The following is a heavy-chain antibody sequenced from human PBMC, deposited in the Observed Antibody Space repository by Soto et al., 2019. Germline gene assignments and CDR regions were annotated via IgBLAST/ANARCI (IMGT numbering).Heavy chain of an antibody. J-gene: IGHJ5*02. CDR1: GSTFPSYR. CDR2: ISAYNGNT. V-gene: IGHV1-18*01. CDR3: AREWTYYDFWSGYPGRNWFDP. Sequence: ASVKVSCTTSGSTFPSYRISWVRQAPGQWLEWMGWISAYNGNTSYAQKLQGRVTMTTDTSTSTAYMELRSLRSDDTAVYYCAREWTYYDFWSGYPGRNWFDPWGQGTLVTFSS. D-gene: IGHD3-3*01.